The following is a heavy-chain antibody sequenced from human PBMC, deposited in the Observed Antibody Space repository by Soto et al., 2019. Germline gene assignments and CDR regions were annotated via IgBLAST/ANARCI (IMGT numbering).Heavy chain of an antibody. D-gene: IGHD6-25*01. V-gene: IGHV1-18*01. CDR2: ISAYNGNT. J-gene: IGHJ6*02. CDR1: GYTFTSYG. CDR3: ASGERLRPGNYYYGMDV. Sequence: ASVKVSCKASGYTFTSYGISWVRQAPGQGLEWMGWISAYNGNTNYAQKLQGRVTMTTDTSTSTAYMELRSLRSDDTAVYYCASGERLRPGNYYYGMDVWGQGTTVTVSS.